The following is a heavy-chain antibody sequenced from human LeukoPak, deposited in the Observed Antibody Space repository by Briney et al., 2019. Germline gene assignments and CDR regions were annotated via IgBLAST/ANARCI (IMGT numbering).Heavy chain of an antibody. CDR3: AKHSYDSSGYYSIDY. V-gene: IGHV3-7*05. J-gene: IGHJ4*02. D-gene: IGHD3-22*01. CDR1: GFIFSNYW. CDR2: IKQDGSET. Sequence: GGSLRLSCSASGFIFSNYWMTWVRQAPGKGLEWVANIKQDGSETDYVDSVKGRFTISRDNSKNTLYLQMNSLRAEDTAVYYCAKHSYDSSGYYSIDYWGQGTLVTVFS.